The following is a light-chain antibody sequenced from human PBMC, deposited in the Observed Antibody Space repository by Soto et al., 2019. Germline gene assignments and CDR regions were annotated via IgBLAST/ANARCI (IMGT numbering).Light chain of an antibody. Sequence: QSALTQPPSVSGAPGQRVTISCTGSSSNIGAGYDVHWYQQLPGTAPKLLIYGNSNRPSGVPDRFSGSKSGTSASLAITGLQAEDEADYYCQSYDSSLSVVFGGGTKLIVL. V-gene: IGLV1-40*01. CDR2: GNS. CDR3: QSYDSSLSVV. CDR1: SSNIGAGYD. J-gene: IGLJ2*01.